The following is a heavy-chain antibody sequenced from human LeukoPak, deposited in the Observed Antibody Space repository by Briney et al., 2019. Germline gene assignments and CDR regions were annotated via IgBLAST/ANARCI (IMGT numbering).Heavy chain of an antibody. V-gene: IGHV3-15*01. CDR1: GFTFSDYY. CDR2: IKSKTDGGTT. J-gene: IGHJ4*02. CDR3: TTYDSSGYYYYFDY. Sequence: PGGSLRLSCAASGFTFSDYYMSWLRQAPGKGLEWVGRIKSKTDGGTTDYAAPVKGRFTISRDDSKNTLYLQMNSLKTEDTAVYYCTTYDSSGYYYYFDYWGQGTLVTVSS. D-gene: IGHD3-22*01.